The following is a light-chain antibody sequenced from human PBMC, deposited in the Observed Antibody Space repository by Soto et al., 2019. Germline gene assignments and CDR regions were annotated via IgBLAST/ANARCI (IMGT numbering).Light chain of an antibody. CDR1: QGIRND. CDR3: LQEYSYPRT. V-gene: IGKV1-6*01. Sequence: AIQMTQSPSSLSASVGDRVTITCRASQGIRNDLGWYQQRPGKAPKLLIYATSNLQTGVPSRFNGSGFGTYFTLSFSSLHPYDFSTCYRLQEYSYPRTFGQGTKVDIK. J-gene: IGKJ1*01. CDR2: ATS.